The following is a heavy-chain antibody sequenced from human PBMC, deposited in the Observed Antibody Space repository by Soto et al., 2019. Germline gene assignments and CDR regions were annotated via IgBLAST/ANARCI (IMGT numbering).Heavy chain of an antibody. V-gene: IGHV1-46*01. Sequence: APVKGSCKGSWYTLTTHYIHLGRQAPGQGLEWMGIINPSGGSTSYAQKFQGRVTMTRDTSTSTVYMELSSLRSEDTAVYYCARVRRSSGYYYGYWGQGTPVTVSS. CDR3: ARVRRSSGYYYGY. D-gene: IGHD3-22*01. CDR1: WYTLTTHY. CDR2: INPSGGST. J-gene: IGHJ4*02.